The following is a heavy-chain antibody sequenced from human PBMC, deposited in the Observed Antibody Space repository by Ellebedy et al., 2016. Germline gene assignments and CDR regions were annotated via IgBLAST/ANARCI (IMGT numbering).Heavy chain of an antibody. CDR1: RGTFSSYA. V-gene: IGHV1-69*06. J-gene: IGHJ4*02. D-gene: IGHD1-26*01. Sequence: SVKVSXKASRGTFSSYAISWVRQAPGQGLEWMGGIIPIFGTANYAQKFQGRVTITADKSTSTAYMELSSLRSEDTAVYYCAAGSGSYRGHYWGQGTLVTVSS. CDR3: AAGSGSYRGHY. CDR2: IIPIFGTA.